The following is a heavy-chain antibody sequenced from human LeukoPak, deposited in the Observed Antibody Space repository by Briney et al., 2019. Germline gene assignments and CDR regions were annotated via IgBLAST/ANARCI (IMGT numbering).Heavy chain of an antibody. CDR1: GYTFTGYY. V-gene: IGHV1-2*02. CDR3: ARSVAGTPPYFYYGMDV. CDR2: INPNSGGT. J-gene: IGHJ6*02. Sequence: ASVTVSCKASGYTFTGYYIHWVRQAPGQGREWMGWINPNSGGTNYAQKFQGRVTMTRDTSISTDYMGLSRLRSDDTAVYYCARSVAGTPPYFYYGMDVWGQGTTVTVSS. D-gene: IGHD6-19*01.